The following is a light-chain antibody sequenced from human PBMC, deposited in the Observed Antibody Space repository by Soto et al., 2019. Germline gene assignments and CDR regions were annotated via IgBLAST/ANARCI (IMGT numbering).Light chain of an antibody. Sequence: QSVLTQSPSASGTPGQRVTISCYGSSSNIKSNTLNWYQHLPRTAPKLLLYSNNQRPSVVPDRFSGDKSGTSASLAISGLQSEHEADYYCAAWDDRLNAWVFGGGTKLTVL. CDR2: SNN. CDR1: SSNIKSNT. CDR3: AAWDDRLNAWV. V-gene: IGLV1-44*01. J-gene: IGLJ3*02.